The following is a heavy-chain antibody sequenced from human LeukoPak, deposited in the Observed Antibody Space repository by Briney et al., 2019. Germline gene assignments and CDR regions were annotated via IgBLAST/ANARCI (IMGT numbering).Heavy chain of an antibody. Sequence: PGGSLRLSCAASGFTFSSYWMSWVRQAPGKGLEWVANIKQDGSEKYYVDSVKGRFTIPRDNAKSSLYLQMNSLRAEDTAVYYCARDDFWSGYLDWFDPWGQGTLVTVSS. J-gene: IGHJ5*02. V-gene: IGHV3-7*01. CDR1: GFTFSSYW. D-gene: IGHD3-3*01. CDR2: IKQDGSEK. CDR3: ARDDFWSGYLDWFDP.